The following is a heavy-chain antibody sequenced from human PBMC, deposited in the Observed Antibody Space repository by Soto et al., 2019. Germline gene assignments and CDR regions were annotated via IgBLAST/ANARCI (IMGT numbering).Heavy chain of an antibody. J-gene: IGHJ4*02. V-gene: IGHV1-69*12. D-gene: IGHD3-22*01. CDR3: AREGPNSNGYPFDN. CDR1: GDTFSSYA. CDR2: IIPIFGTP. Sequence: QVQLVQSGAEVKKPGSSVKVSCKASGDTFSSYAITWVRQAPGQGLEWMGGIIPIFGTPNYAQKFQGRVAITADESTSTAYMELSSLRSEDTAVYYCAREGPNSNGYPFDNWGQGTLVTVSS.